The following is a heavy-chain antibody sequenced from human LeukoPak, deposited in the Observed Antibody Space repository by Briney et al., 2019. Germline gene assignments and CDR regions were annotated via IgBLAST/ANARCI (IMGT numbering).Heavy chain of an antibody. CDR2: ISSSSSYI. CDR3: ARSLEHDFWSGYYLGY. Sequence: GGSLRLSCAASGFTFSSYSMSWVRQAPGKGLEWVSSISSSSSYIYYADSVKGRFTISRDNAKNSLYLQMNSLRAEDTAVYYCARSLEHDFWSGYYLGYWGQGTLVTVSS. CDR1: GFTFSSYS. D-gene: IGHD3-3*01. V-gene: IGHV3-21*01. J-gene: IGHJ4*02.